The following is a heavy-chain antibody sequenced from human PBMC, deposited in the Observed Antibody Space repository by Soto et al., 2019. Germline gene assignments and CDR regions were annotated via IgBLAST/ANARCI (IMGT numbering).Heavy chain of an antibody. D-gene: IGHD1-7*01. CDR1: GFTFSSYE. CDR3: ATKIAGTTYFGY. J-gene: IGHJ4*02. CDR2: ISSSGSPI. Sequence: LRLSCTASGFTFSSYEMNWVRQAPGKGLEWVSYISSSGSPIYYADSVKGRFTISRDNAKNSLYLQMNSLRAEDTALYYCATKIAGTTYFGYWGQGTLVTVSS. V-gene: IGHV3-48*03.